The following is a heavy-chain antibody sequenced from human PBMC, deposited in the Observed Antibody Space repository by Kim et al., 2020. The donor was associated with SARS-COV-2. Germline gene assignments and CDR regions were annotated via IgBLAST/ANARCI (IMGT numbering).Heavy chain of an antibody. Sequence: SETLSLTCAVYGGSFSGYYWSWIRQPPGKGLEWIGEINHSGSTNYNPSLKSRVTISVNTSKNQFSLKMSSLTAADTAVYYCARARSSSWQGVRDFDLWGRGTLVTVSS. D-gene: IGHD6-13*01. J-gene: IGHJ2*01. CDR1: GGSFSGYY. CDR2: INHSGST. V-gene: IGHV4-34*01. CDR3: ARARSSSWQGVRDFDL.